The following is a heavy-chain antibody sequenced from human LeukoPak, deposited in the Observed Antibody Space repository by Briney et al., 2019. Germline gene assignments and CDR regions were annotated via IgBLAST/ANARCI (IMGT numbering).Heavy chain of an antibody. J-gene: IGHJ5*02. CDR3: ARHVRVRDYYDGVNWFDP. CDR1: GVSISSSF. V-gene: IGHV4-4*07. D-gene: IGHD3-22*01. CDR2: IHSSGTI. Sequence: SETLSLTCTVSGVSISSSFWSWIRQPAGKGLEWLGRIHSSGTISYNPSLKSRVTISVDTSKNQFSLKLSSVTAADTAVYYCARHVRVRDYYDGVNWFDPWGQGTLVTVSS.